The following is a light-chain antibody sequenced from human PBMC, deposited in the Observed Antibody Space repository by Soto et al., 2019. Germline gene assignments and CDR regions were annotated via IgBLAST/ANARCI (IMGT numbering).Light chain of an antibody. Sequence: IHLTQSPSSLSASVGDRVTITCLASQGISSYLAWYQQKPGKAPKLLIYAASTLQSGVPSRFSGSGSGAEFTLTISSLQPDDFATYYCQHYNSYSEAFGQGTKVDI. V-gene: IGKV1-9*01. CDR2: AAS. J-gene: IGKJ1*01. CDR3: QHYNSYSEA. CDR1: QGISSY.